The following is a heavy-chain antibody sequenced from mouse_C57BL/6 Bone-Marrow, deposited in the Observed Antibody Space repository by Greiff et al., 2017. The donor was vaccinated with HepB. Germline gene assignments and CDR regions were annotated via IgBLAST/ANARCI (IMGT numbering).Heavy chain of an antibody. CDR1: GYTFTSYW. J-gene: IGHJ3*01. V-gene: IGHV1-69*01. CDR2: IDPSDSYT. CDR3: ARGGFAY. Sequence: VQLQQPGAELVMPGASVKLSCKASGYTFTSYWMHWVKQRPGQGLEWIGEIDPSDSYTNYNQKFKGKSTLTVDKSSSTAYMQLSSLTSEDSAVYSCARGGFAYWGQGTLVTVSA.